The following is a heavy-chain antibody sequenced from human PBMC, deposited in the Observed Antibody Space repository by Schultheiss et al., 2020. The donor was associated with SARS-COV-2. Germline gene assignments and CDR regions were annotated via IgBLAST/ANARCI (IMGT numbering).Heavy chain of an antibody. V-gene: IGHV1-2*04. D-gene: IGHD3-3*01. Sequence: ASVKVSCKASGGTFSSYAISWVRQAPGQGLEWMGGIIPNSGGTNYAQKFQGWVTMTRDTSISTAYMELSSLRSEDTAVYYCARDRYDFWSGYVSYWYFDLWGRGTLVTVSS. CDR3: ARDRYDFWSGYVSYWYFDL. CDR2: IIPNSGGT. CDR1: GGTFSSYA. J-gene: IGHJ2*01.